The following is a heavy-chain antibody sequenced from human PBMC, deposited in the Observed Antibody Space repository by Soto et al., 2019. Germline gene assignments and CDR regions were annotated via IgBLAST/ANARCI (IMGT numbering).Heavy chain of an antibody. CDR2: FDPEDGET. Sequence: ASVKVSCKVSGYTLTELSMHWVRQAPGKGLEWMGGFDPEDGETIYAQKFQGRVTMTGDTSTDTAYMELSSLRSEDTAVYYCARDPAPRYCSSTSCYEKTNYYYGMDVWGQGTTVTVSS. CDR3: ARDPAPRYCSSTSCYEKTNYYYGMDV. CDR1: GYTLTELS. J-gene: IGHJ6*02. V-gene: IGHV1-24*01. D-gene: IGHD2-2*01.